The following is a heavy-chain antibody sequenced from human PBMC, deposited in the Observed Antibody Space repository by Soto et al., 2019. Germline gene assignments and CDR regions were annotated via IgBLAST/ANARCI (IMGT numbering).Heavy chain of an antibody. CDR2: IWYDGSNK. V-gene: IGHV3-33*01. J-gene: IGHJ6*02. Sequence: GGSLRLSCAASGFTFSSYGMHWVRQAPGKGLEWVAVIWYDGSNKYYADSVKGRFTISRDNSKNTLYLQMNSLRAEDTAVYYCAGSFRPSSSSGNRYGMDVWGQGTTVTVSS. CDR1: GFTFSSYG. CDR3: AGSFRPSSSSGNRYGMDV. D-gene: IGHD6-13*01.